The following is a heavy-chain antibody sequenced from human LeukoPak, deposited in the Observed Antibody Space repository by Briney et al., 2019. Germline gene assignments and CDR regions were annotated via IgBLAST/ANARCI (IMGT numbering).Heavy chain of an antibody. CDR2: ISYDGSNK. D-gene: IGHD5-12*01. CDR3: ASHLRGYSGYDSGIAAADNYYYGMDV. V-gene: IGHV3-30-3*01. Sequence: PGGSLRLSCAASGFTFSSYAMHWVRQAPGKGLEWVAVISYDGSNKYYADSVKGRFTISRDNSKNTLYLQMNSLRAEDTAVYYCASHLRGYSGYDSGIAAADNYYYGMDVWGQGTTVTVSS. J-gene: IGHJ6*02. CDR1: GFTFSSYA.